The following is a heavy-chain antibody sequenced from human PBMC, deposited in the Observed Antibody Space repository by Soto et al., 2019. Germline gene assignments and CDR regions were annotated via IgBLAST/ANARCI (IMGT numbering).Heavy chain of an antibody. CDR1: GGSITSSSYY. Sequence: SETLSLTCTVSGGSITSSSYYWGGIRQPPGKRREWIGNIYYTGSTSYNPSLKSRVTISVDTSKNQFSLKLSSVTAADNAVYICARAYYDPASANVHNGFDLWGQGTLVTVSS. CDR3: ARAYYDPASANVHNGFDL. D-gene: IGHD3-3*01. V-gene: IGHV4-39*01. J-gene: IGHJ5*02. CDR2: IYYTGST.